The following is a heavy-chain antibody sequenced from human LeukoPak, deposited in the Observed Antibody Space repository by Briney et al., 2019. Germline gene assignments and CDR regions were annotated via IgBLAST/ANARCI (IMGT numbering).Heavy chain of an antibody. Sequence: ATVKVSCKASGYTFTDYYIHWVRQAPGKGLEWVGRVDPEDGKTMYAEKFQGRVTIIADTSTDTAYMELSSLRSEDTAVYYCARVPKWEPTAFDIWGQGTMVTVSS. V-gene: IGHV1-69-2*01. CDR3: ARVPKWEPTAFDI. CDR1: GYTFTDYY. CDR2: VDPEDGKT. D-gene: IGHD1-26*01. J-gene: IGHJ3*02.